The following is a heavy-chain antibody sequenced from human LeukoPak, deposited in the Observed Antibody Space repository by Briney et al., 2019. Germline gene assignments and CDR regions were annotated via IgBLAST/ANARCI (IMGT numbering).Heavy chain of an antibody. Sequence: GGSLRLSCAASGFTFNTYSMNWARQAPGKGLEWVSSIDSSSGYMFYADSVKGRFTISRDNSKNTLYLQMNSLRAEDTAVYYCAKEIWPTVTTPGHTHFDYWGQGTLVTVSS. V-gene: IGHV3-21*01. J-gene: IGHJ4*02. CDR2: IDSSSGYM. CDR1: GFTFNTYS. CDR3: AKEIWPTVTTPGHTHFDY. D-gene: IGHD4-17*01.